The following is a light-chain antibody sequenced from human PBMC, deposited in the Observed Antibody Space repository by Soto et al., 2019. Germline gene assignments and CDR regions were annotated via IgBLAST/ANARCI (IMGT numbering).Light chain of an antibody. CDR1: SSNIGNNF. CDR3: GAWGGGLSAVA. V-gene: IGLV1-51*01. Sequence: QSVLTQPPSVSAAPGQKVTISCSGSSSNIGNNFVSWYQQLPGTAPKLLIYDDNVRPSGVPDRFSGSKSGTSATLGITGLQTGDEAYYYCGAWGGGLSAVAFGGGTKVTVL. CDR2: DDN. J-gene: IGLJ2*01.